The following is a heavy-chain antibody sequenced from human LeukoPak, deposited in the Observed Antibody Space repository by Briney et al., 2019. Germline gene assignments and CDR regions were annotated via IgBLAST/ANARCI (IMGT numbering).Heavy chain of an antibody. CDR1: GGSISSSNW. D-gene: IGHD4-23*01. J-gene: IGHJ4*02. CDR3: ARAYNGGNSNYFDY. V-gene: IGHV4-4*02. Sequence: SETLSLTCAVSGGSISSSNWWSWVRQPPGKGLEWIGEMYHSGSTNYNPSLKSRVTISVDRSKNQFSLKLSSVTAADTAVYYCARAYNGGNSNYFDYWGQGTLITVSS. CDR2: MYHSGST.